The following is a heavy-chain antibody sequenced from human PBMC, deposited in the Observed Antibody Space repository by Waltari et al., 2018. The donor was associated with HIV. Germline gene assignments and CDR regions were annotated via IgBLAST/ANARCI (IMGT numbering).Heavy chain of an antibody. CDR1: GFTFGGYG. Sequence: QVYLMESGGGVVQPGGSLKLSCAASGFTFGGYGMHWVRQAPGKGLEWVAVIWSDGYNKFYADSVRGRFTFSRDNSKYTLSLQMNSLRAEDTALYYCVKERGPFNGFDIWGQGTMVTVSS. V-gene: IGHV3-33*06. CDR3: VKERGPFNGFDI. D-gene: IGHD3-16*01. J-gene: IGHJ3*02. CDR2: IWSDGYNK.